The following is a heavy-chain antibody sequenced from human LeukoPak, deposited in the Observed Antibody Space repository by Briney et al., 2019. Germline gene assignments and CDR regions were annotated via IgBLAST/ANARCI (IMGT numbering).Heavy chain of an antibody. CDR1: GGSIKSYY. CDR3: ATSLYGDYEADY. V-gene: IGHV4-59*01. CDR2: VYYSGTT. Sequence: SETLSLTCSVSGGSIKSYYYTWIRQPPGEGLEGIGYVYYSGTTSYNPSLESRVSISDDTSKNQVFLWLTSVTAADTAVYYCATSLYGDYEADYWGPGILVTVSS. D-gene: IGHD5-12*01. J-gene: IGHJ4*02.